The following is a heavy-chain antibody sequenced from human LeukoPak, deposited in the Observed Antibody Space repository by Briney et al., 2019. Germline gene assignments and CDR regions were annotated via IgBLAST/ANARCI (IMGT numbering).Heavy chain of an antibody. V-gene: IGHV1-69*04. J-gene: IGHJ4*02. CDR2: IIPILGIA. CDR1: GGTFSSYA. Sequence: SVKVSCKASGGTFSSYAISWVRQAPGQGLEWMGRIIPILGIANYAQKFQGRVTITADKSTSTAYMELSSLRSEDTAVYYCARDGCSGGSCNTDYWGQGTLVTVSS. CDR3: ARDGCSGGSCNTDY. D-gene: IGHD2-15*01.